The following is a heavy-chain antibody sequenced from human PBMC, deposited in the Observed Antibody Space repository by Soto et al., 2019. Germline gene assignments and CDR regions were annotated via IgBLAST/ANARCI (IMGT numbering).Heavy chain of an antibody. D-gene: IGHD6-13*01. CDR3: ARGESIAAAGGAGY. Sequence: QVQLQKWGAGLLKPSETLSLTCAVYGGSFSGYYWSWIRQPPGKGLEWIGEINHSGSTNYNPPLKSRATLAVDTSKSQFSPKLSSVTAADTAVYYWARGESIAAAGGAGYWGQGTLVTVSS. CDR1: GGSFSGYY. J-gene: IGHJ4*02. CDR2: INHSGST. V-gene: IGHV4-34*01.